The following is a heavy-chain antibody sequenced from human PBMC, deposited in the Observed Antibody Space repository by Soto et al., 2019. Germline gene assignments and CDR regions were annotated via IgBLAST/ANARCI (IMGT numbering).Heavy chain of an antibody. D-gene: IGHD4-17*01. J-gene: IGHJ6*02. Sequence: PSETLSLTCTVSGGSISSGGYYWSWIRQHPGKGLEWIGYIYYSGSTYYNPSLKSRVTISVDTSKNQFSLKLSSVTAADTAVYYCARDARVHPYGDYSNYYYGMDVWGQGTTVTVSS. V-gene: IGHV4-31*03. CDR2: IYYSGST. CDR1: GGSISSGGYY. CDR3: ARDARVHPYGDYSNYYYGMDV.